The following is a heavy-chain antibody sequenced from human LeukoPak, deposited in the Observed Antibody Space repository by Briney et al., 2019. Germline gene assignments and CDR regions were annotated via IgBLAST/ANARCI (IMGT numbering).Heavy chain of an antibody. D-gene: IGHD3-3*01. J-gene: IGHJ6*03. Sequence: PGGTLRLSCAASGFTFSSYWMSWVRQAPGKGLEWVANIKQDGSEKYYVDSVKGRFTISRDNAKNSLYLQMNSLRAEDTAVYYCARGITSGPYYYYYMDVWAKGTTVTVSS. CDR1: GFTFSSYW. V-gene: IGHV3-7*03. CDR2: IKQDGSEK. CDR3: ARGITSGPYYYYYMDV.